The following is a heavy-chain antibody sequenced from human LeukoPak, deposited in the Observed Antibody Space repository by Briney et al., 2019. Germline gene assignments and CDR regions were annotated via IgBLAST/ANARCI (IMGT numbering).Heavy chain of an antibody. J-gene: IGHJ6*02. Sequence: ASVKVSCKASGYTFTSYDINWVRQATGQGLEWMGWMNPNSGNTGYAQKFQGRVTMTRNTSISTAYMELSSLRSEDTAVYYCARAYSSSWPINYYYYYGMDDWGQGTTVTVSS. D-gene: IGHD6-13*01. V-gene: IGHV1-8*01. CDR1: GYTFTSYD. CDR3: ARAYSSSWPINYYYYYGMDD. CDR2: MNPNSGNT.